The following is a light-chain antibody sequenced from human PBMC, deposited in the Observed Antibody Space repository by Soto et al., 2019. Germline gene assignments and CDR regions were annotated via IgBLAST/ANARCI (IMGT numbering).Light chain of an antibody. CDR3: SSYTSSSTPYV. Sequence: QSVLTQPASVSGSPGQSITISCTGTSSDVGGYNFVSWYQQHPGKAPKLIIYGVNNRPSGVPARFSGSKSGNTASLTISGLQAEDESDYYCSSYTSSSTPYVFGTGTKVTVL. CDR1: SSDVGGYNF. V-gene: IGLV2-14*01. J-gene: IGLJ1*01. CDR2: GVN.